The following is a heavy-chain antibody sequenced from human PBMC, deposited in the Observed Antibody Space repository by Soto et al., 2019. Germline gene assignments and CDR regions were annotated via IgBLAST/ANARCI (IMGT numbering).Heavy chain of an antibody. Sequence: GASVKVSCKASGYSFASLDINWVRQTAGQGLEWMGWMEPSTGRTGYAQKFQGRVTMTRDTSINTAYMELTTLTSDDTAFYYCARGVSAGVDYWGQGTLVTVSS. J-gene: IGHJ4*02. CDR2: MEPSTGRT. D-gene: IGHD1-26*01. CDR1: GYSFASLD. V-gene: IGHV1-8*01. CDR3: ARGVSAGVDY.